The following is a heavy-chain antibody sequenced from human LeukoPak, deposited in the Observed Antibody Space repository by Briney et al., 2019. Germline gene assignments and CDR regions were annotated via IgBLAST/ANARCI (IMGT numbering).Heavy chain of an antibody. CDR1: GYTFTSYG. J-gene: IGHJ5*02. CDR3: ARDRATLGYCSSTSCQSWFDP. Sequence: ASVKVSCKASGYTFTSYGISWVRQAPGQGLEWMGWISAYNGNTNYAQKLQGRVTMTTDTSTSTAYMELRSLRSDDTAVYYCARDRATLGYCSSTSCQSWFDPWGQGTLVTVSS. V-gene: IGHV1-18*01. CDR2: ISAYNGNT. D-gene: IGHD2-2*01.